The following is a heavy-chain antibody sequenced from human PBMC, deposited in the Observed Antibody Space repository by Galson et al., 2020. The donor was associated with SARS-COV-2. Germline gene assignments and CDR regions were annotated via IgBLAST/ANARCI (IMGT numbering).Heavy chain of an antibody. J-gene: IGHJ4*02. CDR1: GGSFSGYY. CDR3: ARGKGYSSSSRYFDY. CDR2: INHSGST. Sequence: SETLSLTCAVYGGSFSGYYWSWIRQPPGKGLEWIGEINHSGSTNYNPSLKSRVTISVDTSKNQFSLKLSSVTAADTAVYYCARGKGYSSSSRYFDYWGQGTLVTVSS. D-gene: IGHD6-6*01. V-gene: IGHV4-34*01.